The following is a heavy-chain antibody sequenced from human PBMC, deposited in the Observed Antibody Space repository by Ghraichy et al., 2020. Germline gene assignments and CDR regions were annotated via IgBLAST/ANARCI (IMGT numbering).Heavy chain of an antibody. CDR1: AHILTPYT. V-gene: IGHV3-30*02. J-gene: IGHJ1*01. D-gene: IGHD3-22*01. CDR2: IRYDGSNK. CDR3: AKDKGKAYYDSSGYWN. Sequence: GGSLRLSYIARAHILTPYTIKKLVCALGLEKEKVAFIRYDGSNKYYADSVKGRLNISRDNSKNTLYLQMNSLRAEDTAVYYCAKDKGKAYYDSSGYWNWG.